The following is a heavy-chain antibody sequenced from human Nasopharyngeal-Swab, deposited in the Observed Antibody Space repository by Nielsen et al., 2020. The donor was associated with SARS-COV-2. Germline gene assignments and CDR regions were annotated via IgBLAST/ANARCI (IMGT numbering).Heavy chain of an antibody. J-gene: IGHJ6*02. V-gene: IGHV3-30*04. D-gene: IGHD2-15*01. CDR3: ARELLGGMDV. CDR1: GFTFSSYA. CDR2: ISYDGSNK. Sequence: GESLKISCAASGFTFSSYAMHWVRQAPGKGLEWVAVISYDGSNKYYADSVKGRFTISRDNSKNTLYLQMNSLRAEDTAVYYCARELLGGMDVWGQGTTVTVAS.